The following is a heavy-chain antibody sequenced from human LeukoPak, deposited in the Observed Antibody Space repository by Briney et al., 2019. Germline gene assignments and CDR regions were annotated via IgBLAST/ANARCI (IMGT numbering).Heavy chain of an antibody. CDR2: IYYSGST. Sequence: PSETLSLTCAVYGGSFSGYYWSWIRQPPGKGLEWIGYIYYSGSTNYNPSLKSRVTISVDTSKNQFSLKLSSVTAADTAVYYCAGAVYCGGDCYSTWGQGTLVTVSS. CDR3: AGAVYCGGDCYST. V-gene: IGHV4-59*01. J-gene: IGHJ5*02. CDR1: GGSFSGYY. D-gene: IGHD2-21*02.